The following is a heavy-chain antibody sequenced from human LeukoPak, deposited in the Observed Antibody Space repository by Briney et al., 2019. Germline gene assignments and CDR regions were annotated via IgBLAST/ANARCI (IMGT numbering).Heavy chain of an antibody. J-gene: IGHJ4*02. CDR1: GGTFSGYA. CDR3: ASRYSSGWYEDY. V-gene: IGHV1-69*05. Sequence: SVKVSCKASGGTFSGYAISWVRQAPGQGLEWMGRIIPIFGTANCAQKFQGRVTITTDESTSTAYMELSSLRSEDTAVYYCASRYSSGWYEDYWGQGTLVTVSS. D-gene: IGHD6-19*01. CDR2: IIPIFGTA.